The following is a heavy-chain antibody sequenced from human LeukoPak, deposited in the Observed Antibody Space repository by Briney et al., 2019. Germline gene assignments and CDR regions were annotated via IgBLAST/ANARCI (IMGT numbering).Heavy chain of an antibody. CDR1: RFTFSDYL. J-gene: IGHJ4*02. CDR2: IKQDVSVT. Sequence: GGSLRLSCAASRFTFSDYLMNSVRQAPGKGLEWVANIKQDVSVTKYVDSVKGRFTISRDNAKNSLYLQMNSLRAEDTAVYYCAKDPFVYCSGGSCYDRSYYFDYWGQGTLVTVSS. D-gene: IGHD2-15*01. V-gene: IGHV3-7*03. CDR3: AKDPFVYCSGGSCYDRSYYFDY.